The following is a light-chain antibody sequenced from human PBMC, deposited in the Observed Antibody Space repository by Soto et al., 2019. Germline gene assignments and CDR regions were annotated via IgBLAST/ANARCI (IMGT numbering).Light chain of an antibody. CDR2: GAS. CDR3: QQYNNWPCT. V-gene: IGKV3-15*01. J-gene: IGKJ1*01. CDR1: QSISDT. Sequence: EIVLTQSPATLSVSPGGRATLSCRASQSISDTLAWYQQKPGQAPRLLIYGASTMATGFPARFSGSGSGTDFTLTISSLQSEDFAVYYCQQYNNWPCTFGQGTKVEIK.